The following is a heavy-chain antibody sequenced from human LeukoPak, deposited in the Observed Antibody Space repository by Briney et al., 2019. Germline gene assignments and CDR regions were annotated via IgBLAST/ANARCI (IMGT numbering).Heavy chain of an antibody. V-gene: IGHV1-69*05. CDR1: GGTFSSYA. J-gene: IGHJ5*02. D-gene: IGHD4-23*01. Sequence: SVKVSCKASGGTFSSYAISWVRQAPGQGLEWMGGIIPIFGTANYAQKLQGRVTMTTDTSTSTAYMELRSLRSDDTAVYYCARENSHWFDPWGQGTLVTVSS. CDR3: ARENSHWFDP. CDR2: IIPIFGTA.